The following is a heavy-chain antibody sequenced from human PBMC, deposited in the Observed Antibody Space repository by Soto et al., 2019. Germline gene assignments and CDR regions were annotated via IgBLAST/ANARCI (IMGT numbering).Heavy chain of an antibody. CDR1: GFTFSAYA. CDR2: IHGGGGAT. V-gene: IGHV3-23*01. CDR3: AKFEGHPLEYWYLDF. Sequence: EVQLLESGGGLVQHGGSLRLSCAASGFTFSAYAMGWVRQAPGKGLEWVSTIHGGGGATHYADSVKGRFTISRDDSKNTLYAQMNGLRAEDTAVYYCAKFEGHPLEYWYLDFWGRGTLVTVSS. J-gene: IGHJ2*01. D-gene: IGHD1-1*01.